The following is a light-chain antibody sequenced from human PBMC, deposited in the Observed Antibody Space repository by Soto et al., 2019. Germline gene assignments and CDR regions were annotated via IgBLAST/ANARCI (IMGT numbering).Light chain of an antibody. CDR1: SSDVGAYDY. V-gene: IGLV2-14*03. J-gene: IGLJ1*01. CDR3: ASHTTSNTRV. CDR2: EVS. Sequence: QSVLTQPASVSGSPGQSIAISCTGTSSDVGAYDYVSWYQQHPDKAPKLIIYEVSHRPAGVSNRFSASKYVNTATLTISGLQTEDGADYYCASHTTSNTRVFGTGTKVTVL.